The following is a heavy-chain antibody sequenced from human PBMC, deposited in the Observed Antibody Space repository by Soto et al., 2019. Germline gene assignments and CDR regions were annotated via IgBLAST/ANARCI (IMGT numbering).Heavy chain of an antibody. J-gene: IGHJ6*02. V-gene: IGHV1-8*01. Sequence: ASVKVSCKASGYTFTSYDINWVRQATGQGLEWMGWMNPNSGNTGYAQKFQGRVTMTRNTSISTAYMELSSLRSEDTAVYYCARSRFRNTVTTSPYYYYGMDVWGQGTMVTVSS. D-gene: IGHD4-17*01. CDR2: MNPNSGNT. CDR1: GYTFTSYD. CDR3: ARSRFRNTVTTSPYYYYGMDV.